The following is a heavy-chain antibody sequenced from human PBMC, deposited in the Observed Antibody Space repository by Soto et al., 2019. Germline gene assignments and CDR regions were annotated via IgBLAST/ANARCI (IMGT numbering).Heavy chain of an antibody. CDR3: AKDLQAVTAPY. CDR1: GFTFSSYG. Sequence: QVQLVESGGGVVQPGRSLRLSCAASGFTFSSYGMHWVRQAPGKGLEWVAVISYDGSNKYYADSVKGRFTISRDNSKHTLYLQMNSLRAEDTAVYYCAKDLQAVTAPYWGQGTLVTVSS. V-gene: IGHV3-30*18. CDR2: ISYDGSNK. D-gene: IGHD2-21*02. J-gene: IGHJ4*02.